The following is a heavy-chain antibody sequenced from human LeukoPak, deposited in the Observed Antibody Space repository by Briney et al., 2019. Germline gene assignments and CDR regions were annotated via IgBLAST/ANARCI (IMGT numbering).Heavy chain of an antibody. V-gene: IGHV3-20*04. D-gene: IGHD4-17*01. CDR1: GFTFDNFA. J-gene: IGHJ3*02. CDR3: AKQVSMDTTGAFDI. Sequence: GGSLRLSCAASGFTFDNFAMNWVRQAPGKGLEWVSGINWNGGSTGYADSVKGRFTISRDNAKNSLYLQMNSLRAEDTALYYCAKQVSMDTTGAFDIWGQGTMVTVSS. CDR2: INWNGGST.